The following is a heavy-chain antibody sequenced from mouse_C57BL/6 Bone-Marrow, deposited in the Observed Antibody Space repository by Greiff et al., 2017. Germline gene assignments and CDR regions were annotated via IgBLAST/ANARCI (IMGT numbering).Heavy chain of an antibody. Sequence: VQLVESGAELARPGASVKLSCKASGYTFTSYGISWVKQRTGQGLEWIGEIYPRSGNTYYNEKFKGKATLTADKSSSTAYMELRSLTSEDSAVYFCARRMEYDYDGYWGQGTTLTVSS. D-gene: IGHD2-4*01. V-gene: IGHV1-81*01. CDR2: IYPRSGNT. CDR1: GYTFTSYG. CDR3: ARRMEYDYDGY. J-gene: IGHJ2*01.